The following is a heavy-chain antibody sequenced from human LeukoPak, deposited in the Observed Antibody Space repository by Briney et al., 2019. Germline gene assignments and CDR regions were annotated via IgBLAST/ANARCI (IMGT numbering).Heavy chain of an antibody. CDR3: ARGWFGESHFDY. J-gene: IGHJ4*02. CDR1: GFTFSSYD. V-gene: IGHV3-13*01. D-gene: IGHD3-10*01. Sequence: PGGSLRLSRAASGFTFSSYDMHWVRQATGKGLEWVSAIGTAGDTYYPGSVKGRFTISRENAKNALYLQMNSLRAGDTAVYYCARGWFGESHFDYWGQGTLVTVSS. CDR2: IGTAGDT.